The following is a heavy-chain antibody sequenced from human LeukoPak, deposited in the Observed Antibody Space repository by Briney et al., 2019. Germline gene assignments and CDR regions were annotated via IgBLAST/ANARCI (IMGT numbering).Heavy chain of an antibody. J-gene: IGHJ6*03. V-gene: IGHV1-8*01. CDR3: ARGPRCSSTSCYWDYYYYMDV. D-gene: IGHD2-2*01. Sequence: ASAKVSCKASGYTFTSYDINWVRQATGQGLEWMGWMNPNSGNTGYAQKFQGRVTMTRNTSISKAYMELSSIRSEAPAVYYCARGPRCSSTSCYWDYYYYMDVRGKGTTVTVSS. CDR2: MNPNSGNT. CDR1: GYTFTSYD.